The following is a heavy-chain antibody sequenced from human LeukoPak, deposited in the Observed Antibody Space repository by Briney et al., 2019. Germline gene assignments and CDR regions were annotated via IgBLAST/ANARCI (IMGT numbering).Heavy chain of an antibody. CDR1: GFSFTTYW. V-gene: IGHV3-7*01. D-gene: IGHD3-10*01. CDR3: AKLAKYFYGSETFYFFEH. CDR2: INQDETEK. J-gene: IGHJ4*02. Sequence: WGSLRLSCAASGFSFTTYWMSWVRQTPGKGLEWVANINQDETEKYYVDSVKGRFTISRDNGKNSLYLQMNGLRVEDTAVYYCAKLAKYFYGSETFYFFEHWGQGTPVTASS.